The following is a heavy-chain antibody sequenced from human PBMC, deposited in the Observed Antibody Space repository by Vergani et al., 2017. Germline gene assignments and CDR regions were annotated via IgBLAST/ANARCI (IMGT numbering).Heavy chain of an antibody. J-gene: IGHJ4*02. D-gene: IGHD3-3*01. CDR3: AREPAYDFWSGYYGDY. V-gene: IGHV3-33*01. CDR1: GFIFKNHG. CDR2: IWDDGSKK. Sequence: QVQLVESGGGVVQPGTSLRLSCAASGFIFKNHGMQWVRQAPGKGLEWVALIWDDGSKKNYGDSMKGRFTISRDNSKDTLYLEMNSLRAEDTAVYYCAREPAYDFWSGYYGDYWGQGTLVTVSS.